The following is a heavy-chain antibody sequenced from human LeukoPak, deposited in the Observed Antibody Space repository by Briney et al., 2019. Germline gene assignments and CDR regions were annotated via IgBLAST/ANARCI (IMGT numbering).Heavy chain of an antibody. CDR3: ARGGGELLLDY. CDR1: GYIFTSYG. V-gene: IGHV1-18*01. Sequence: ASVKVSCKASGYIFTSYGISWVRQAPGQGLEWMGWINTYNGNTKYAQKVQGRVTMTTDTSTSTAYMEVRSLRSDDTAVYYCARGGGELLLDYWGQGTLVTVSS. J-gene: IGHJ4*02. CDR2: INTYNGNT. D-gene: IGHD1-26*01.